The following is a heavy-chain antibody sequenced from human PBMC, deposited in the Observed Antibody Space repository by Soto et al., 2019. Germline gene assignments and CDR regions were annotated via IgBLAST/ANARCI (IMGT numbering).Heavy chain of an antibody. CDR1: GGTFSSYA. D-gene: IGHD5-18*01. CDR3: ARSEDTAMVYSGRCVY. V-gene: IGHV1-69*01. J-gene: IGHJ4*02. CDR2: IIPIFGTA. Sequence: QVQLVQSGAEVKKPGSSVKVSCKASGGTFSSYAISWVRQAPGQGLEWMGGIIPIFGTANYAQKFQGRVTITADESTSTAYMELSSPRTEDTAVYYCARSEDTAMVYSGRCVYWGQGTLVTVSS.